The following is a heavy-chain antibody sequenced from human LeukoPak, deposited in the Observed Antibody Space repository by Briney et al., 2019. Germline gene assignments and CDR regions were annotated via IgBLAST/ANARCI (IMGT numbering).Heavy chain of an antibody. CDR3: ARDMNYYDSSGYHFDY. CDR2: ISSSSSYI. J-gene: IGHJ4*02. V-gene: IGHV3-21*01. CDR1: GFTFSSYS. Sequence: KSGGSLRLSCAASGFTFSSYSMNWVRQAPGKGLEWVSSISSSSSYIYYADSVKGRFTISRDNAKNSLYLQMNSLRAEDTAVYYCARDMNYYDSSGYHFDYWGQGTLVTVSS. D-gene: IGHD3-22*01.